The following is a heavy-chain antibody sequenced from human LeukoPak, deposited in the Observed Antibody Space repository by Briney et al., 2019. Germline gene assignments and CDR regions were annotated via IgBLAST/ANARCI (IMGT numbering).Heavy chain of an antibody. CDR2: IYSGGST. J-gene: IGHJ4*02. CDR1: GFTVSSNY. D-gene: IGHD1-1*01. Sequence: PGGSLRLSCAASGFTVSSNYMSWVRQAPGKGLEWVSVIYSGGSTYYADSVKGRFTISRDNSKNTLYLQMNNLRAEDTAVYYCARGGTTAVDFDYWSQGTLVTVSS. V-gene: IGHV3-53*01. CDR3: ARGGTTAVDFDY.